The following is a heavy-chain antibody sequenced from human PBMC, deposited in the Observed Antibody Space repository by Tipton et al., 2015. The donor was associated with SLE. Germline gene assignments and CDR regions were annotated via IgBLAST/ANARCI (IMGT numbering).Heavy chain of an antibody. CDR2: MSFDGKTK. Sequence: SLRLSCAASGFTFSSSAMHWVRQAPGKGLEWVAVMSFDGKTKYYADSVKGRFTISRDNSKNTLYLQMNSLRAEDTAVYYCARDSRYFQHWGQGTLVTVSS. J-gene: IGHJ1*01. V-gene: IGHV3-30*04. CDR1: GFTFSSSA. CDR3: ARDSRYFQH.